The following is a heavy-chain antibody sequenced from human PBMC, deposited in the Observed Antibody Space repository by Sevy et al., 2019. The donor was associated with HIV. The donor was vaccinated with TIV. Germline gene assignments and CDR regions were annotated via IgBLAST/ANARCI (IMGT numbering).Heavy chain of an antibody. CDR3: ARGAMMPAQGHFEY. D-gene: IGHD2-2*01. J-gene: IGHJ4*02. Sequence: ASVKVSCKASGYRFTDYSILWVRQAPGQGLEWMGRINPNSGGTNYAQKFQGRVTMTRDTSISTAYMELSRLTSDDTAVYYCARGAMMPAQGHFEYWGQGTLVTVSS. V-gene: IGHV1-2*06. CDR1: GYRFTDYS. CDR2: INPNSGGT.